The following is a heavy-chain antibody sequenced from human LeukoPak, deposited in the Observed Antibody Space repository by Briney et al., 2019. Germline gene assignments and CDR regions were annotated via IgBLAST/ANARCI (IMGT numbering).Heavy chain of an antibody. V-gene: IGHV4-59*01. J-gene: IGHJ5*02. CDR2: VASSGTS. D-gene: IGHD2-21*02. Sequence: PSETLSLTCTVSGDSLNTYYWTWIRQTPGKELEWIGFVASSGTSNYNPSLKSRVSISMDTSKNQFSLALTSVTPADTAVYYCARVVRGVVTSNWFDPWGQGTLVSASS. CDR3: ARVVRGVVTSNWFDP. CDR1: GDSLNTYY.